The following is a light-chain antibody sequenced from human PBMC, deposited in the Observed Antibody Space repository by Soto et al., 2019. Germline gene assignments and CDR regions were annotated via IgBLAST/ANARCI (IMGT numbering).Light chain of an antibody. V-gene: IGLV1-40*01. Sequence: QAVVTQPPSVSGAPVQRVTISCTGNNSNLGAGYDVHWYQQLPGAAPQLVIFGNRNRPSGVPERFSGSKSGTSASLAITGLQAEDEADYYCQAYDYRLTAFVFGGGTKLAVL. CDR1: NSNLGAGYD. CDR3: QAYDYRLTAFV. CDR2: GNR. J-gene: IGLJ3*02.